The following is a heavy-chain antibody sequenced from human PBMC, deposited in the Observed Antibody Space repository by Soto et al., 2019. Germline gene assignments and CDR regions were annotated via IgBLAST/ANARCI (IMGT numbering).Heavy chain of an antibody. CDR2: ISVGVGST. CDR1: GFTFSTYS. J-gene: IGHJ4*02. Sequence: VQLLESGGGLVQPGGSLRLSCAASGFTFSTYSMTWVRQAPGKGLEWVSSISVGVGSTYYADSVKGRFTISRDNSKNTLYLQMNSLRAEDTAIYYCAKLVRNWGQGTLVTVSS. CDR3: AKLVRN. V-gene: IGHV3-23*01.